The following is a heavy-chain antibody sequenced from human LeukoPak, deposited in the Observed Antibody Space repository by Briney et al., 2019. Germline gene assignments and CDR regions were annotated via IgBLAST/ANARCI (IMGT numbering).Heavy chain of an antibody. CDR3: ARGDFYYDYVWGSYRLDY. CDR1: GFTFSSYW. J-gene: IGHJ4*02. CDR2: INSDGSST. V-gene: IGHV3-74*01. D-gene: IGHD3-16*02. Sequence: QPGGSLRLSCAASGFTFSSYWMHWVRQAPGKGLVWVSRINSDGSSTSYADSVKGRFTISRDNAKNTLCLQMNSLRAEDTAVYYCARGDFYYDYVWGSYRLDYWGQGTLVTVSS.